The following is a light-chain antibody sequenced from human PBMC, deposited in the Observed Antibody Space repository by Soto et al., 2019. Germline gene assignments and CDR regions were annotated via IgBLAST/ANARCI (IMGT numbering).Light chain of an antibody. V-gene: IGKV1-27*01. CDR3: QKYDTAPQT. CDR1: QGIIDY. CDR2: AAA. Sequence: DLQMTQSPSSLSASVGDTVTITCRASQGIIDYVAWYQQRPGKVPRLLIYAAATLQTGVPSRFSGSGAGTDFTLTIRNLQPEDVATYYCQKYDTAPQTFGPGTKVEIK. J-gene: IGKJ1*01.